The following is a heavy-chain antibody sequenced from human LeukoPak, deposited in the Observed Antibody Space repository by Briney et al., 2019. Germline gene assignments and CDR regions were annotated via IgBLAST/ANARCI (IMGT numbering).Heavy chain of an antibody. CDR3: ARGIWSARTVDYYLDY. CDR1: GYTFSNYA. J-gene: IGHJ4*02. CDR2: INAGNGHT. V-gene: IGHV1-3*01. D-gene: IGHD2-21*01. Sequence: ASVKVSCKASGYTFSNYAIHWVSQAPGQRFEWMGWINAGNGHTKYSQNFQGRVTITRDSSASTVFMELSSLTSEDMAVYYCARGIWSARTVDYYLDYWGQGTLVTVSS.